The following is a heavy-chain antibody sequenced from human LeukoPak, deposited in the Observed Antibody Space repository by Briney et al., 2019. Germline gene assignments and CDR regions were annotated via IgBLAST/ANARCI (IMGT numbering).Heavy chain of an antibody. D-gene: IGHD1-26*01. CDR3: ARELSGFDY. CDR2: IYYSGST. V-gene: IGHV4-59*12. J-gene: IGHJ4*02. Sequence: SETLSLTCTVSGGSISSYYWSWIRQPPGKGLEWIGYIYYSGSTNYNPSLKSRVTISVDTSKNQFSLQLNSVTPEDTAVYYCARELSGFDYWGQGTLVTVSS. CDR1: GGSISSYY.